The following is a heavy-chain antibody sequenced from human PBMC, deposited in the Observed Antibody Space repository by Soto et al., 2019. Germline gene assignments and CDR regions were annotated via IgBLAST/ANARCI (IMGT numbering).Heavy chain of an antibody. J-gene: IGHJ4*02. V-gene: IGHV1-2*02. Sequence: QVQLVQSGAEVKNPGASVKVSCKASGHTFIGYYIHWVRQAPGQGLEWMGWINPNSGATKFEQKFQGRVTLTRDTSISTAYMELSRLRSDDTAVYYCARATYCSGGSCEVTTFDYWGQGTLVTVSS. CDR3: ARATYCSGGSCEVTTFDY. D-gene: IGHD2-15*01. CDR2: INPNSGAT. CDR1: GHTFIGYY.